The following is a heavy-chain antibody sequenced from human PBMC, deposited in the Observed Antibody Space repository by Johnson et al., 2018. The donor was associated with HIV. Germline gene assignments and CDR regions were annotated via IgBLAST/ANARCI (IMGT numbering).Heavy chain of an antibody. D-gene: IGHD3-3*01. Sequence: QVQLVESGGGLIQPGRSLRLSCAASGFTFSTYAMHWVRQAPGKGLEWVAVISYDGSNKYYADSVKGRFTISRDNSKNTLYLQMNSLRAEDTAVYYCARKYNFWSGYSGEDAFDIWGQGTMVTVSS. V-gene: IGHV3-30*04. CDR3: ARKYNFWSGYSGEDAFDI. CDR2: ISYDGSNK. J-gene: IGHJ3*02. CDR1: GFTFSTYA.